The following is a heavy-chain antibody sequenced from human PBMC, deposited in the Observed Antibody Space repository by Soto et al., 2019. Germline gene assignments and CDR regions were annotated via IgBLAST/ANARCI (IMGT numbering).Heavy chain of an antibody. CDR3: ARVDGGGWAPFDL. D-gene: IGHD6-19*01. V-gene: IGHV1-18*01. J-gene: IGHJ3*01. CDR2: INTYNGNT. CDR1: GYSFMSSG. Sequence: QGQLVQSGTEVKKPGASVKVSCEASGYSFMSSGISWVRQAPGQGLEWMGWINTYNGNTHYAQKVQGRVTMTTITATSTVYMELRSLRSDDTALYDCARVDGGGWAPFDLWGQGTMVIVSS.